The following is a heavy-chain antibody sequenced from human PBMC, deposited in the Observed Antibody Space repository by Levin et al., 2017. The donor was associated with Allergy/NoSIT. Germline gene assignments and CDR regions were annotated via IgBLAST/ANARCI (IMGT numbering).Heavy chain of an antibody. V-gene: IGHV1-18*01. J-gene: IGHJ5*02. Sequence: ASVKVSCKASGYTFTNYGVCWVRQFPGQGLEWMGWISGYNGNTNYPQKFQGRVTLTIDTSTTTVFMELRGLTSDDTAVYYCARDGVYDFRSPHYWGYFDLWGQGTLVTVSS. CDR3: ARDGVYDFRSPHYWGYFDL. CDR2: ISGYNGNT. CDR1: GYTFTNYG. D-gene: IGHD3/OR15-3a*01.